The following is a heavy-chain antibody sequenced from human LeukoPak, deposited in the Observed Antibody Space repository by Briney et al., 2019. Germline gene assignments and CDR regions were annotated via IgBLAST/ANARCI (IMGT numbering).Heavy chain of an antibody. J-gene: IGHJ4*02. V-gene: IGHV3-74*01. CDR2: INSDGSST. D-gene: IGHD1-1*01. Sequence: PGGSLRLSCAASGFTFSAFWMHWVRQAPGKGLVWVSRINSDGSSTTYADSVKGRFTVSRDNAKNTLYLQMNSLRAEDTAVYYCAKPTDNSFDYWGQGTLVTVSS. CDR3: AKPTDNSFDY. CDR1: GFTFSAFW.